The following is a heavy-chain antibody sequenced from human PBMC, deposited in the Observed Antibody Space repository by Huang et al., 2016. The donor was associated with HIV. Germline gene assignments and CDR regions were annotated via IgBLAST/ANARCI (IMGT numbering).Heavy chain of an antibody. J-gene: IGHJ4*02. D-gene: IGHD1-26*01. Sequence: EVQLVESGGNLIQTGGSLRLACAASGFRFDNSAMYWVRQAPGKGLEWGSRISWNSANIAYGDSVKGRFTISRDNARNSLYLQMNSLRPDDTALYYCVKGDIVGTANFFDYWGQGTQVSVSS. CDR3: VKGDIVGTANFFDY. CDR2: ISWNSANI. CDR1: GFRFDNSA. V-gene: IGHV3-9*01.